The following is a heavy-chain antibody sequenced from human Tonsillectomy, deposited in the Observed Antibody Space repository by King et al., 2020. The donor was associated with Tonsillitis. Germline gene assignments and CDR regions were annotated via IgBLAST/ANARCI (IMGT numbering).Heavy chain of an antibody. Sequence: VQLQESGPQLVKPSKTLSLTCTVSGDSISTYHWSWIRQSPGKGLEWIGYIYYNGDTRYNPSLKRRLTMSVDTSKNQFSLQLSSVTAADTAVYFCARQLILLHSFGWGRLDYWGQGTLVTVSS. D-gene: IGHD3-16*01. J-gene: IGHJ4*02. CDR2: IYYNGDT. V-gene: IGHV4-59*08. CDR1: GDSISTYH. CDR3: ARQLILLHSFGWGRLDY.